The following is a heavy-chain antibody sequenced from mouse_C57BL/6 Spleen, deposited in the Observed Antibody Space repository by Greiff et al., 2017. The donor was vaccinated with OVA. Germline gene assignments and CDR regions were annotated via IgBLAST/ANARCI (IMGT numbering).Heavy chain of an antibody. Sequence: VKLMESGPELVKPGASVKLSCKASGYTFTSYDINWVKQRPGQGLEWIGWIYPRDGSTKYNEKFKGKATLTVDTSSSTAYMELHSLTAEDSAVYFCSREITTVVATEDYYAMDYWGQGTSVTVSS. V-gene: IGHV1-85*01. CDR1: GYTFTSYD. J-gene: IGHJ4*01. CDR3: SREITTVVATEDYYAMDY. D-gene: IGHD1-1*01. CDR2: IYPRDGST.